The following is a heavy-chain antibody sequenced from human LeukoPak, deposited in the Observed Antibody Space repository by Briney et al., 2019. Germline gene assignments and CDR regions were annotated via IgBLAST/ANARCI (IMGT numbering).Heavy chain of an antibody. V-gene: IGHV3-30-3*01. D-gene: IGHD3-10*01. CDR1: GFTLSSYA. CDR3: AGSYGSGSYPLDY. Sequence: PGRSLRLSCAASGFTLSSYAMHWVRQAPGKGLEWVAVISYDGSNKYYADSVKGRLTISRDNSKNTLYLQMNSLRAEDTAVYYCAGSYGSGSYPLDYWGQGTLVTVSS. J-gene: IGHJ4*02. CDR2: ISYDGSNK.